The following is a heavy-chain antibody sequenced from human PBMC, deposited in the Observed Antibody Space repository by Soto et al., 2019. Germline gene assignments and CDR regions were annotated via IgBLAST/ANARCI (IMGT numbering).Heavy chain of an antibody. CDR2: INPSGGST. V-gene: IGHV1-46*03. CDR3: ARASGIRYFDWLLDY. CDR1: GYTFTSYY. J-gene: IGHJ4*02. D-gene: IGHD3-9*01. Sequence: QVQLVQSGAEVKKPGASVKVSCKASGYTFTSYYMHWVRQAPGQGLEWMGIINPSGGSTSYAQKFQGRVTMTRDTSTSTVYMELSSLRSEDTAVYYCARASGIRYFDWLLDYWGQGTLVTVSS.